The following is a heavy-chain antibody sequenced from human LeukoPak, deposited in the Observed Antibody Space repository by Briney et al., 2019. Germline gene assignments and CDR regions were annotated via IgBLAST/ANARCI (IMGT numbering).Heavy chain of an antibody. CDR1: GFTFSNAW. V-gene: IGHV3-15*01. CDR3: TTDLLLWFGELDAWFDP. J-gene: IGHJ5*02. CDR2: IKSKTDGGTT. Sequence: GSLRLSCAASGFTFSNAWMSWVRQAPGKGLEWVGRIKSKTDGGTTDYAAPVKGRFTISRDDSKNTLYLQMNSLKTEDTAVYYCTTDLLLWFGELDAWFDPWGQGTLSPSPQ. D-gene: IGHD3-10*01.